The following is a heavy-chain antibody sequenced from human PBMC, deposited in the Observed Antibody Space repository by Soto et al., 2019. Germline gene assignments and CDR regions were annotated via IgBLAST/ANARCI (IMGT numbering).Heavy chain of an antibody. CDR1: GFSFSYHG. CDR3: RRDAQQMANYGMDV. V-gene: IGHV3-33*01. Sequence: QVQLVESGGNVVQPGRSLRLSCAASGFSFSYHGMHWVRQAPGKGLEWVATLWAGGNIAYYAYSVKGRFTISSDHSKITLCLQMNSLGVEDTAVYYCRRDAQQMANYGMDVWGQGTRVTVSS. CDR2: LWAGGNIA. D-gene: IGHD6-13*01. J-gene: IGHJ6*02.